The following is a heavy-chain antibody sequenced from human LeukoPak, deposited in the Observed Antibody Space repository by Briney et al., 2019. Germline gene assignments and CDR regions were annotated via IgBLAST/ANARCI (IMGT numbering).Heavy chain of an antibody. J-gene: IGHJ4*02. CDR3: ARGLAYSGSYALDY. D-gene: IGHD1-26*01. Sequence: GGSLRLSCAASGFTVSSNYMSWVRQAPGKGLEWVSVIYSGGSTLYADSVKGRFTISRDNSKNTLYLQMNSLRAEDTAMYYCARGLAYSGSYALDYWGQGTLVTVSS. CDR2: IYSGGST. V-gene: IGHV3-53*01. CDR1: GFTVSSNY.